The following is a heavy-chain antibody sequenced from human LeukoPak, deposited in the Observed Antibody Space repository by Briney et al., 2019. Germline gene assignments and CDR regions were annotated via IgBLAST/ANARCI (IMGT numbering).Heavy chain of an antibody. D-gene: IGHD3-9*01. Sequence: ASVTVSSTASGYTFTIYDINWVRQAPGQGLEWMGWMNPNSGNTGYAQKFQGRVTITRNTSISTAYMELSSLRSEDTAVYYCARSTCLRSFDWLSLSYYYYMAVWGKGTTVTVSS. CDR1: GYTFTIYD. V-gene: IGHV1-8*01. CDR3: ARSTCLRSFDWLSLSYYYYMAV. J-gene: IGHJ6*03. CDR2: MNPNSGNT.